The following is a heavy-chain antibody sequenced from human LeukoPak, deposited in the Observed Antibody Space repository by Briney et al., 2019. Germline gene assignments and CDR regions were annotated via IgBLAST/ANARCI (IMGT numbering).Heavy chain of an antibody. J-gene: IGHJ3*02. CDR3: ATVLRGSGSYYNARDAFDI. CDR1: GYTFTGYY. Sequence: ASVKVSCKASGYTFTGYYMHWVRQAPGQGLEWMGWINPNSGGTNYAQKFQGRVTMTRDTSISTAYMELSRLRSDDTAVYYCATVLRGSGSYYNARDAFDIWGQGTMVTVSP. D-gene: IGHD3-10*01. V-gene: IGHV1-2*02. CDR2: INPNSGGT.